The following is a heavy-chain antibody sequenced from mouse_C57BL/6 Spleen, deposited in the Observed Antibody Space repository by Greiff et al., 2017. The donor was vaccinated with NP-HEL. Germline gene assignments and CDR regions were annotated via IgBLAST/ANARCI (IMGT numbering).Heavy chain of an antibody. V-gene: IGHV1-69*01. Sequence: QVQLQQPGAELVMPGASVKLSCKASGYTFTSYWMHWVKQRPGQGLEWIGEIDPSDSYTNYNQKFKGKSTLTVDKSSSTAYMQLSSLTSEDSAVYYCARSSSPLYYAMDYWGQGTSVTVSS. CDR1: GYTFTSYW. CDR2: IDPSDSYT. J-gene: IGHJ4*01. CDR3: ARSSSPLYYAMDY. D-gene: IGHD6-1*01.